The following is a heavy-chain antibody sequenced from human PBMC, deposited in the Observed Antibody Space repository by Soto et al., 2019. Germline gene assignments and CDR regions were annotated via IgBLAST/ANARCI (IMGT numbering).Heavy chain of an antibody. V-gene: IGHV3-48*03. J-gene: IGHJ4*02. Sequence: EVQLVESGGGLVQPGGSLRLSCAASGFTFSNYEMNWVRQAPGKGLEWVSYISSSGSTIYYADSVKGRFTNSRDNAKNSLYLQMNSLSAEDTAVYCCATSYGGALLWGQGTLVTVSS. D-gene: IGHD3-10*01. CDR2: ISSSGSTI. CDR1: GFTFSNYE. CDR3: ATSYGGALL.